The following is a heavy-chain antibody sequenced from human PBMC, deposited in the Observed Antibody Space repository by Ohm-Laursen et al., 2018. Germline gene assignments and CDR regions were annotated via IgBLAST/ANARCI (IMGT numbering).Heavy chain of an antibody. CDR1: GGSFSGFY. CDR2: IYHSGST. J-gene: IGHJ5*02. V-gene: IGHV4-34*01. CDR3: ARGLWWFDP. Sequence: PSQTLSLTCAVYGGSFSGFYWTWIRQPPGKGLEWIGTIYHSGSTYYNPSLESRVTISVDTSKNQFSLKLTSATAADTALYYCARGLWWFDPWGQGTLVTVSS.